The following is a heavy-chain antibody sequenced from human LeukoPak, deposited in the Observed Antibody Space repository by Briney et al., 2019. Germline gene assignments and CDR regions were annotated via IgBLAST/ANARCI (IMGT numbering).Heavy chain of an antibody. J-gene: IGHJ6*03. V-gene: IGHV1-18*04. D-gene: IGHD3-9*01. CDR2: ISAYNGNT. CDR1: GYTFTGYY. Sequence: ASVKVSCKASGYTFTGYYMHWVRQAPGQGLEWMGWISAYNGNTNYAQKLQGRVTMTTDTSTSTAYMELRSLRSDDTAVYYCARDVTYDILTGWGGYYMDVWGKGTTVTVSS. CDR3: ARDVTYDILTGWGGYYMDV.